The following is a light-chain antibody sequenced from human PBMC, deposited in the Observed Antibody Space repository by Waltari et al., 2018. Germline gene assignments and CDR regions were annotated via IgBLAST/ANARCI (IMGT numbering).Light chain of an antibody. CDR2: GAS. CDR3: HQYGTSPET. V-gene: IGKV3-20*01. Sequence: EIVLTQPPGTLSLSPGERATLSCRASQSVTSSYLAWYLQKPGQAPRLLIYGASSRATGIPDRFSGSGSGTDFTLTISRLEPEDFAVYYCHQYGTSPETFGQGTKVEIK. CDR1: QSVTSSY. J-gene: IGKJ1*01.